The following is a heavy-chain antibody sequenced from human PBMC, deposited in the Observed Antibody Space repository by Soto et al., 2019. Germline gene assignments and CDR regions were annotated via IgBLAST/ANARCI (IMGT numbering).Heavy chain of an antibody. CDR1: GGTFSSHA. CDR3: ARCDVCYPGGDDAFDL. D-gene: IGHD2-21*02. Sequence: QVQLVQSGAEVKKPGSSVKVSCKTSGGTFSSHALTWLRQAPGQGLEWMGGIIPMFGTTYTSQKFQGRVGISAAETKSSSELSSLRSEDTGVYFCARCDVCYPGGDDAFDLWGQGTTVIVSS. V-gene: IGHV1-69*01. CDR2: IIPMFGTT. J-gene: IGHJ3*01.